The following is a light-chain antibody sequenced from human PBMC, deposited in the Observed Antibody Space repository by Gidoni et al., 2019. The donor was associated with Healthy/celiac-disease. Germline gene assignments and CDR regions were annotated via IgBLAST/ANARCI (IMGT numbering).Light chain of an antibody. CDR3: QQYNNWPPGT. J-gene: IGKJ5*01. CDR1: QSVSIN. V-gene: IGKV3D-15*01. CDR2: GAS. Sequence: EIVMTQSPATLSVSPGERATLSCRASQSVSINLAWYQQKPGQAPRLLIYGASTRATGIPARFSVSGSGTEFTLTISSLQSEDFAVYYCQQYNNWPPGTFGPGTRLEIK.